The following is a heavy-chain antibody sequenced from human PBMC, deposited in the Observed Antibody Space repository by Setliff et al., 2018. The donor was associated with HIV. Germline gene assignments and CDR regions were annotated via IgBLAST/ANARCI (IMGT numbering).Heavy chain of an antibody. CDR3: ARGGRVAGIGLWGSWFDP. CDR2: IYTSGST. CDR1: GGSISSDSHY. V-gene: IGHV4-61*09. D-gene: IGHD6-19*01. J-gene: IGHJ5*02. Sequence: SETLSLTCTVSGGSISSDSHYWNWIRQPAGKGLEWIGHIYTSGSTNYNPSLKSRVTISVDTSKIQFSLKLSSVTAADTAVYYCARGGRVAGIGLWGSWFDPWGQGTLVTVSS.